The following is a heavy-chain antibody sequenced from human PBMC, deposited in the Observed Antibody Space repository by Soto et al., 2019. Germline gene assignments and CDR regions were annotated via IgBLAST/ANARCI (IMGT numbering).Heavy chain of an antibody. V-gene: IGHV1-69*13. CDR3: ARDVDTAMVDYYGMDV. D-gene: IGHD5-18*01. CDR2: IIPIFGTA. J-gene: IGHJ6*02. CDR1: GGTFSSYA. Sequence: SVKVSCKASGGTFSSYAISWVRQAPGQGLEWMGGIIPIFGTANYAQKFQGRVTITADESTSTAYMELSSLRSEDTAVYYCARDVDTAMVDYYGMDVWGQGTTVTVSS.